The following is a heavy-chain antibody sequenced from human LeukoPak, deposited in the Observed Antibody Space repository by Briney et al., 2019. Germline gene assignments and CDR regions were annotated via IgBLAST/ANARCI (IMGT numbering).Heavy chain of an antibody. CDR2: INHSGST. V-gene: IGHV4-34*01. J-gene: IGHJ4*02. Sequence: PSETLSLTCAVYGGSFSGYYWSWIRQPPGKGLEWIGEINHSGSTSYNPSLKSRVTISVDTSKNQFSLKLSSVTAADTAVYYCARGWQHHFWGQGTLVTVSS. CDR1: GGSFSGYY. CDR3: ARGWQHHF. D-gene: IGHD6-13*01.